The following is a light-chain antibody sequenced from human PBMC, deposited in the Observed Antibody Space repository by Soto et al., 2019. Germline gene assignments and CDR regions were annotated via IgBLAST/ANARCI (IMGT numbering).Light chain of an antibody. CDR3: QQYYSYPRT. CDR2: AAS. Sequence: AIQMTQSPSSLSASVGERVTISCRASQGISSYLAWYQQKPGKAPKLLIYAASTLQSGVPSRFSGSGSGTDFTLTISCLQSEDFATYYCQQYYSYPRTFGQGTKVDIK. V-gene: IGKV1-8*01. J-gene: IGKJ1*01. CDR1: QGISSY.